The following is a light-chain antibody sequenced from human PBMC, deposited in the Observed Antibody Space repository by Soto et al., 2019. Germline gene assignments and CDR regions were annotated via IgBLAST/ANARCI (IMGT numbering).Light chain of an antibody. J-gene: IGKJ2*01. CDR1: QSVYSSY. CDR3: QHYGSSPPYT. V-gene: IGKV3-20*01. Sequence: EIVLTQSPGTLSLSPGERATLSCRASQSVYSSYLAWYQRKPGQAPRLLIYAASSRATGIPDRFSGSGSGTDFTLTISRLEPEDFAVYYCQHYGSSPPYTFGQGTKLEIK. CDR2: AAS.